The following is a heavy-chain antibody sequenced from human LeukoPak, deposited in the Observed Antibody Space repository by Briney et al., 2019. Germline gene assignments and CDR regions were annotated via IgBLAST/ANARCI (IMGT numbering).Heavy chain of an antibody. Sequence: GGSLRLSCAASGFTFSSYSMNWVRQAPGKGLEWVSYISSSSSTIYYADSVKGRFTISRDNAKNSLYLQMNSLRAEDTAVYYCARDFTLSSSWSNLDAFDIWGQGTMVTVSS. CDR3: ARDFTLSSSWSNLDAFDI. D-gene: IGHD6-13*01. J-gene: IGHJ3*02. CDR1: GFTFSSYS. V-gene: IGHV3-48*04. CDR2: ISSSSSTI.